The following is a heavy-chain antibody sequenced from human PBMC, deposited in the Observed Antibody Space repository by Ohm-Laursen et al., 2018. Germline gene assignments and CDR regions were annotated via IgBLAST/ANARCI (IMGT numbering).Heavy chain of an antibody. CDR2: IYYSGST. J-gene: IGHJ6*02. V-gene: IGHV4-59*07. D-gene: IGHD7-27*01. Sequence: SHTLSLTCTVFGGSISSYYWSWIRQPPGKGLEWIGYIYYSGSTNYNPSLKSRVTISVDTSKNQFSLKLSSVTAADTAVYYCARALGGYPISYYYGMDVWGQGTTVTVSS. CDR3: ARALGGYPISYYYGMDV. CDR1: GGSISSYY.